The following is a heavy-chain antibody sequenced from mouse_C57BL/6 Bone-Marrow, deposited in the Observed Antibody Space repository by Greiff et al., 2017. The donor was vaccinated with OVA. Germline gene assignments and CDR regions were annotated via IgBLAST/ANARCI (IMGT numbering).Heavy chain of an antibody. CDR3: ARGGWLLRPFAY. Sequence: VQLQQPGAELVKPGASVKLSCKASGYTFTSYWMHWVKQRPGQGLEWIGMIHPNSGSTNYNEKFKSKATLTVDKSSSTAYMQLSSLTSEDSAVYYCARGGWLLRPFAYWGQGTLATVSA. D-gene: IGHD2-3*01. V-gene: IGHV1-64*01. CDR1: GYTFTSYW. J-gene: IGHJ3*01. CDR2: IHPNSGST.